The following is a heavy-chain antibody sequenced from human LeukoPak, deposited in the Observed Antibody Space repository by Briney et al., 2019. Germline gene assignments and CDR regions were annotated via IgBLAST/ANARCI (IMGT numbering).Heavy chain of an antibody. Sequence: ASVKVSCKASGYTFTGYYIHWVRQAPGQGLECMGIINPSGAGTTYAQMFQGRVTMTRDMSTSTDYMELSSLRSEDTAVYYCARDNSVEDTAWWFDPWGQGTLVTVSS. V-gene: IGHV1-46*01. CDR2: INPSGAGT. D-gene: IGHD4-23*01. CDR1: GYTFTGYY. J-gene: IGHJ5*02. CDR3: ARDNSVEDTAWWFDP.